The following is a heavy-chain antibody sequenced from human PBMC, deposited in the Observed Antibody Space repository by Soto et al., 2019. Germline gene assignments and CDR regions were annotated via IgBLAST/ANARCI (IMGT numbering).Heavy chain of an antibody. Sequence: QVQLVAAGGGVVQPGRSLRLSCAASGFTFSSYGLHWVRHAPGKGQEWVAVIWYDGSNKYYPDSVKGRFTISRDNSKNPLYLQMNSLRAEATAVYYGERGGGYGDYGDYWGPGTLVTVSS. V-gene: IGHV3-33*01. CDR2: IWYDGSNK. J-gene: IGHJ4*02. CDR3: ERGGGYGDYGDY. D-gene: IGHD4-17*01. CDR1: GFTFSSYG.